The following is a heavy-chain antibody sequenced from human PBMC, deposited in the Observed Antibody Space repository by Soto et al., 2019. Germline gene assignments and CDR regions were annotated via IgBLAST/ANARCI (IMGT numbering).Heavy chain of an antibody. J-gene: IGHJ4*02. Sequence: GESLKISCVASGFTFTSYAMHWVRQAPGKGPEYVSAITSTGATAYYANSVQGRFIISRDDSKNTLYLQMGSLRPEDTAVYYCARGSPLTPRTELKNLDYWAQGTLVTVS. CDR2: ITSTGATA. D-gene: IGHD3-9*01. V-gene: IGHV3-64*01. CDR1: GFTFTSYA. CDR3: ARGSPLTPRTELKNLDY.